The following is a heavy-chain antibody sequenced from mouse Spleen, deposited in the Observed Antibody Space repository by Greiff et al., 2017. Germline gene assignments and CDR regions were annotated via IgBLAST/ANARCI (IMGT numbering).Heavy chain of an antibody. Sequence: DVMLVESGGGLVKPGGSLKLSCAASGFTFSSYYMSWVRQTPEKRLELVAAINSNGGSTYYPDTVKGRFTISRDNAKNTLYLQMSRLKSEDTALYYCARLGGSWFAYWGQGTLVTVSA. CDR2: INSNGGST. CDR3: ARLGGSWFAY. V-gene: IGHV5-6-2*01. CDR1: GFTFSSYY. J-gene: IGHJ3*01.